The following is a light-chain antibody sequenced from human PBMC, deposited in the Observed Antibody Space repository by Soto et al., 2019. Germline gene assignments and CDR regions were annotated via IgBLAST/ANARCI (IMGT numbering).Light chain of an antibody. CDR3: ETWYSNTHKV. CDR2: LDRSGSY. J-gene: IGLJ3*02. CDR1: SGHNTYI. Sequence: QSVLTQSSSASASLGSSVKLTCSLSSGHNTYIIAWHQQQPGKAPRFLMTLDRSGSYNRGSGVPERFSGSSSGADRYLAISNLQFEDEGDYYCETWYSNTHKVFGGGTKVTVL. V-gene: IGLV4-60*02.